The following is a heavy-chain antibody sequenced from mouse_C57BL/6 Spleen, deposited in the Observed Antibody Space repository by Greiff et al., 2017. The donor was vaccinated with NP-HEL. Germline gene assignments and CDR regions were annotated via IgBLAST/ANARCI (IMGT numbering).Heavy chain of an antibody. CDR1: GFNIKDDY. D-gene: IGHD2-2*01. Sequence: EVKLQESGAELVRPGASVKLSCTASGFNIKDDYMHWVKQRPEQGLEWIGWIDPENGDTEYASKFQGKATITADTSSNTAYLQLSSLTSEDTAVYYCTTRDGYAWFAYWGQGTLVTVSA. CDR2: IDPENGDT. J-gene: IGHJ3*01. CDR3: TTRDGYAWFAY. V-gene: IGHV14-4*01.